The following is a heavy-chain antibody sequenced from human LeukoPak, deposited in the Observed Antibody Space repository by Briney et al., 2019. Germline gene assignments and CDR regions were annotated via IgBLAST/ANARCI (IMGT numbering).Heavy chain of an antibody. Sequence: PGGSLRLSCAASGFTFDDYAIYWVRQAPGKALEWVSGIDWKNDIIGYADSVRGRFTISRDNAKNSLYLQMNSLSAEDTAFYYCAKGGYRRGWSYVDVWGQGTTVTVSS. CDR2: IDWKNDII. CDR1: GFTFDDYA. J-gene: IGHJ6*02. V-gene: IGHV3-9*01. CDR3: AKGGYRRGWSYVDV. D-gene: IGHD6-19*01.